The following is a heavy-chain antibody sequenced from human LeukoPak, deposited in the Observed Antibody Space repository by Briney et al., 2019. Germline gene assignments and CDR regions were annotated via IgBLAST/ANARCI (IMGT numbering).Heavy chain of an antibody. CDR3: AKGSSNWRDYYYFDY. CDR2: ISDSGGST. Sequence: GGSLRLSCAASGFTFSSYAVSWVRQAPGKGLAWVSAISDSGGSTQYADSVKGRFIISRDNSKNTLYLQMNSLRVEDTAVYYCAKGSSNWRDYYYFDYWGQGTLVTVSS. CDR1: GFTFSSYA. V-gene: IGHV3-23*01. J-gene: IGHJ4*02. D-gene: IGHD6-13*01.